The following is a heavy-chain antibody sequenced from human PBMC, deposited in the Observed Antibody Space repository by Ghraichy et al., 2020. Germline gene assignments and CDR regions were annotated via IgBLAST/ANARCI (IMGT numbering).Heavy chain of an antibody. V-gene: IGHV3-11*01. CDR2: ISTSGSTI. CDR1: GFTFSDYY. D-gene: IGHD6-13*01. CDR3: ARVGQQLVYDAFDI. Sequence: LSLTCAASGFTFSDYYMSWIRQAPGKGLDWVSYISTSGSTIYYADSVKGRFTISRDNAKHSLYLQMNSLGAEDTAVYYCARVGQQLVYDAFDIWGQGTMVTVSS. J-gene: IGHJ3*02.